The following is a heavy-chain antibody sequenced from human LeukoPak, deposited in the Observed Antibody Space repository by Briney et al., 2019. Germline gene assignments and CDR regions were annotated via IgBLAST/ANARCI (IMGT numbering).Heavy chain of an antibody. CDR1: GFIFSSYS. J-gene: IGHJ4*02. CDR3: ATDWPYISSSWYMGYDY. V-gene: IGHV3-48*04. D-gene: IGHD6-13*01. CDR2: ISSSSSTI. Sequence: GGSLRLSCAASGFIFSSYSMNWVRQAPGKGLEWVSYISSSSSTIYYADSVKGRFIISRDNTKNSLSLQMNSLRGDDTAMYYCATDWPYISSSWYMGYDYWGQGTLVTVSS.